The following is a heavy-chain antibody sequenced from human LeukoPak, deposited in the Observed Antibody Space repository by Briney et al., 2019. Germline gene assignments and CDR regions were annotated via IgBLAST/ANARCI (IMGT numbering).Heavy chain of an antibody. CDR1: GYTFSNYA. CDR3: ARHSRISYRTDDF. D-gene: IGHD2-15*01. CDR2: ISGYRSDT. J-gene: IGHJ4*02. V-gene: IGHV1-18*01. Sequence: ASVRLSCKASGYTFSNYAITWVRQAPGQGLEWMGWISGYRSDTDYARKFQGRVTMTTDTSTSTAYLDLRSLRSDDTAVYYCARHSRISYRTDDFWGQGTLVTVSS.